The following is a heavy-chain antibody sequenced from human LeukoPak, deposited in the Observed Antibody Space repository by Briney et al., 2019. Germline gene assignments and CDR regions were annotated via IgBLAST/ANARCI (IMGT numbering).Heavy chain of an antibody. CDR3: AREVGVRDFDDSTGYYDH. CDR2: INPSGGGT. Sequence: ASVKVSCKASGYTFTSYYIHWVRQAPGQGLEWVGIINPSGGGTTYSQRFQGRVTMTRDRSTSTIYMELSGLTSEDTAVYSCAREVGVRDFDDSTGYYDHWGQGTLVTVSS. V-gene: IGHV1-46*01. J-gene: IGHJ4*02. CDR1: GYTFTSYY. D-gene: IGHD3-22*01.